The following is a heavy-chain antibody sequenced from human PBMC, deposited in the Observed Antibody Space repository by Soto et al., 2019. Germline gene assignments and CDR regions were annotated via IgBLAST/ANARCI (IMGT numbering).Heavy chain of an antibody. V-gene: IGHV3-11*05. CDR1: GITFSDYY. Sequence: QVQLVESGGGLVKPGGSLRLSCAASGITFSDYYMSWIRQAPGNGLEWVSYISSSGHYTEHADSVRGRLTTSRDNARNSLYLQMNSLRVEDTAVYYCARELDGMDVWGQGTTVTVSS. CDR3: ARELDGMDV. J-gene: IGHJ6*02. CDR2: ISSSGHYT.